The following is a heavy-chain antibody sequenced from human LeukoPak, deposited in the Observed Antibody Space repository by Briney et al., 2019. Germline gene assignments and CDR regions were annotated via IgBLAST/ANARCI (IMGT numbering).Heavy chain of an antibody. J-gene: IGHJ5*02. Sequence: SETLSLTCTVSGGSISSYYWSWIRQPPGKGLEWIGCIYYSGSTNYNPSLKSRVTISVDTSKNQFSLKLSSVTAADTAVYYCARLLDYDFWSGYFKPNWFDPWGQGTLVTVSS. CDR3: ARLLDYDFWSGYFKPNWFDP. CDR2: IYYSGST. CDR1: GGSISSYY. D-gene: IGHD3-3*01. V-gene: IGHV4-59*08.